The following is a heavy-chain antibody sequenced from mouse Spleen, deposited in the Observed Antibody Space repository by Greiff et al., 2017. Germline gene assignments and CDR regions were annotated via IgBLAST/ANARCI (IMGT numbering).Heavy chain of an antibody. V-gene: IGHV6-6*01. D-gene: IGHD2-5*01. CDR3: TRDSNYEDWYFDV. CDR1: GFTFSDAW. Sequence: EVKVVESGGGLVQPGGSMKLSCAASGFTFSDAWMDWVRQSPEKGLEWVAEIRNKANNHATYYAESVKGRFTISRDDSKSSVYLQMNSLRAEDTGIYYCTRDSNYEDWYFDVWGTGTTVTVSS. CDR2: IRNKANNHAT. J-gene: IGHJ1*03.